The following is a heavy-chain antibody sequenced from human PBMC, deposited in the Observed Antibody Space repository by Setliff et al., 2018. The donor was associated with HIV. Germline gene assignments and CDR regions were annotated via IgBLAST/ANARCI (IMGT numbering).Heavy chain of an antibody. CDR3: SRSGVPTYYYSGMDV. CDR1: GYTFTTYG. D-gene: IGHD3-16*01. CDR2: INSYNGNT. J-gene: IGHJ6*02. Sequence: GASVKVSCKASGYTFTTYGVNWVRQAPGQGLEWMGWINSYNGNTKFAQKFQRRVTMTTDTSTTTAFMELRSLKADDTGIYYCSRSGVPTYYYSGMDVWGQGTTVTVSS. V-gene: IGHV1-18*04.